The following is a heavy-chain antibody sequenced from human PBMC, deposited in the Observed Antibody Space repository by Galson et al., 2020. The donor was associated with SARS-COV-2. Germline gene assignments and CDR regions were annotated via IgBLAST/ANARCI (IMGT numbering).Heavy chain of an antibody. CDR3: AREGYYAYVWGTQRTTYSLDY. J-gene: IGHJ4*02. CDR1: GYTFSNYA. D-gene: IGHD3-16*01. Sequence: ASVKVSCRASGYTFSNYAITWVRQAPGQGLEWMGWISVYNGNSNYAEKFQGRVTMTTDTSTSTAYMELRSLRSDDTAVYYCAREGYYAYVWGTQRTTYSLDYWGQGTLVTVSS. V-gene: IGHV1-18*01. CDR2: ISVYNGNS.